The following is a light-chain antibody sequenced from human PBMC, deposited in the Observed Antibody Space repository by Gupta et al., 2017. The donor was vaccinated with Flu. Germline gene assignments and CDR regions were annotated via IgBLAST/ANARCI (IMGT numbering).Light chain of an antibody. CDR1: QRVSNNY. CDR3: QHYGSSPIT. V-gene: IGKV3-20*01. CDR2: GPS. J-gene: IGKJ5*01. Sequence: DIVLTQSPGTLSLSPGERATLSCRASQRVSNNYLAWYQQKPGQAPRLLIYGPSNRATGIPDRFSGSVSGTDFTLSISRLEPEDFALYYCQHYGSSPITFGQGTRLEIK.